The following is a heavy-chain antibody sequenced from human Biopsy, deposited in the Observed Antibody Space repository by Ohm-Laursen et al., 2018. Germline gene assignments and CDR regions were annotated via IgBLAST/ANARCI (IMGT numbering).Heavy chain of an antibody. CDR1: GVSINGGRYY. D-gene: IGHD5-12*01. CDR2: IFYSANT. V-gene: IGHV4-31*03. Sequence: SQTLSLTCTVSGVSINGGRYYWNWLRHHPGKGLMWIGNIFYSANTYYNPSLKSRVTISVDTSKNQFSLKLSSVTATDTAVYYCARLGSGDYFPTFFDFWGQGALVTVSS. J-gene: IGHJ4*02. CDR3: ARLGSGDYFPTFFDF.